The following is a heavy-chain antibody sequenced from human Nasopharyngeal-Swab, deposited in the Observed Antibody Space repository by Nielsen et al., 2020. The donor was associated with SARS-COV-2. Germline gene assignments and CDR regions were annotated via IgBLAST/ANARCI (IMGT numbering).Heavy chain of an antibody. D-gene: IGHD6-13*01. CDR2: IGTAGDT. Sequence: GESLKISCAASGFTFSSYDMHWVRQATGKGLEWVSAIGTAGDTYYPGSVKGRFTISRENAKNSLYLQMNSLRAGDTAVYYCARGRGSSWAYYYYGMDVWSQGTTVTVSS. J-gene: IGHJ6*02. V-gene: IGHV3-13*01. CDR3: ARGRGSSWAYYYYGMDV. CDR1: GFTFSSYD.